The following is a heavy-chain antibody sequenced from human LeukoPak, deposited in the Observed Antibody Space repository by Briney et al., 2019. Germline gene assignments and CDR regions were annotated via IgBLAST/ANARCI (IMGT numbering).Heavy chain of an antibody. CDR1: GGSISSYY. CDR2: IYYSGST. D-gene: IGHD3/OR15-3a*01. Sequence: SETLSLTCTVSGGSISSYYWSWIRQPAGKGLEWIGNIYYSGSTYYNPSLKSRVTISVDTSKNQFSLRLTSVTTADTAVYYCARQTGSGLFILPGGQGTLVTVSS. J-gene: IGHJ4*02. V-gene: IGHV4-59*04. CDR3: ARQTGSGLFILP.